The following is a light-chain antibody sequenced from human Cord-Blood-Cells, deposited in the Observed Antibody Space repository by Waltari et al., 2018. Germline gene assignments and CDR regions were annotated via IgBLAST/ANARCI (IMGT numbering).Light chain of an antibody. J-gene: IGLJ2*01. Sequence: QSALPQPAPVSRSPDQSIPISCSPTSSDVGSYTLVSWYQQHPGKAPNVMLYEGSKRPSGVSNRFSGSKSGNTAALTISGLQAEDEADYYCCSYAGRDVVFGGGTKLPVL. V-gene: IGLV2-23*01. CDR3: CSYAGRDVV. CDR2: EGS. CDR1: SSDVGSYTL.